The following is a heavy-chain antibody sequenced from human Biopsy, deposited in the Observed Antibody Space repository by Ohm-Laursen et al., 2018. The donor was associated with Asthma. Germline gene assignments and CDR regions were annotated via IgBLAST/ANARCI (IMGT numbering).Heavy chain of an antibody. D-gene: IGHD6-19*01. V-gene: IGHV3-30*03. Sequence: SLRLSCSASGFAFSQCGMHWVRQAPGKGLEWVAVISYDGSSIYYADSVKGRFTISRDNSKNTLSLQMNSLTAEDTAVYYCAREGVAGTHIEDWGQGTLVTVSS. CDR2: ISYDGSSI. CDR1: GFAFSQCG. J-gene: IGHJ4*02. CDR3: AREGVAGTHIED.